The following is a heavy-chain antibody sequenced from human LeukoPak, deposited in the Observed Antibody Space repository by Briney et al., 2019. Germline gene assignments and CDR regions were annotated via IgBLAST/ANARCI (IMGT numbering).Heavy chain of an antibody. J-gene: IGHJ4*02. Sequence: GGSLRLSCAASGFTFSSYEMSWVRQAPGKGLEWVSYISSSGSTIYYADSVKGRFTISRDNAENSLYLQMNSLRAEDTAVYYCAMQTVAGTFFDYWGQGTLVTVSS. D-gene: IGHD6-19*01. CDR2: ISSSGSTI. V-gene: IGHV3-48*03. CDR3: AMQTVAGTFFDY. CDR1: GFTFSSYE.